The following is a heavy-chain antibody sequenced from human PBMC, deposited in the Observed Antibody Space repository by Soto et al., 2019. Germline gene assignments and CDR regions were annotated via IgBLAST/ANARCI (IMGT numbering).Heavy chain of an antibody. CDR3: ARDPSASPGY. V-gene: IGHV3-21*04. CDR2: ISASGSI. J-gene: IGHJ4*02. Sequence: GGSLRLSCAASGFPFSSYNMHWVRQAPGKGLEWVASISASGSIYYADSMKGRFTISRDNAKNSLYLQMNSLRAEDTAVYYCARDPSASPGYWGQGTLVTVSS. CDR1: GFPFSSYN.